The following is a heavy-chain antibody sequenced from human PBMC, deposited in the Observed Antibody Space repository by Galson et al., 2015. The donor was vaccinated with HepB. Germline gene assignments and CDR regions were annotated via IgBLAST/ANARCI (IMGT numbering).Heavy chain of an antibody. J-gene: IGHJ3*02. V-gene: IGHV3-7*03. CDR1: GFTFSSYW. D-gene: IGHD1-26*01. CDR2: IKQDGSEK. Sequence: SLRLSCAASGFTFSSYWMSWVRQAPGKGLEWVANIKQDGSEKYYVDSVKGRFTISRDNAKNSLYLQMNSLRAEDTAVYYCAKLGAGSYYGFDAFEIWGQGTMVTVSS. CDR3: AKLGAGSYYGFDAFEI.